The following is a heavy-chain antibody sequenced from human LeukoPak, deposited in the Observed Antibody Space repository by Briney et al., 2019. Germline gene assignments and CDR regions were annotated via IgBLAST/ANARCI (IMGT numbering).Heavy chain of an antibody. CDR2: ISGSGGAI. CDR1: GFTFSTYE. CDR3: ARRYCSSTTCTLDY. Sequence: PGGSLRLSCAASGFTFSTYEMNWVRQAPGKGLEWVSHISGSGGAIYYADSVKGRFTISRDNAKNSLYLQVNSLRAEDTAVYYCARRYCSSTTCTLDYWGQGTLVTVSS. V-gene: IGHV3-48*03. D-gene: IGHD2-2*01. J-gene: IGHJ4*02.